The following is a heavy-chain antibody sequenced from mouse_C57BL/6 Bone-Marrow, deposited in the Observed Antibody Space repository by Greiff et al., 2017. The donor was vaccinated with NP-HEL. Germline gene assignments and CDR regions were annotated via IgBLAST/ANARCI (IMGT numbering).Heavy chain of an antibody. CDR3: ARNSFYYDYDAFAY. J-gene: IGHJ3*01. CDR1: GFSLTSYA. Sequence: VQVVESGPGLVAPSQSLSITCTVSGFSLTSYAISWVRQPPGKGLEWLGVIWTGGGTNYNSALKSRLSISKDNSKSQVFLKMNSLQTDDTARYYCARNSFYYDYDAFAYWGQGTLVTVSA. CDR2: IWTGGGT. D-gene: IGHD2-4*01. V-gene: IGHV2-9-1*01.